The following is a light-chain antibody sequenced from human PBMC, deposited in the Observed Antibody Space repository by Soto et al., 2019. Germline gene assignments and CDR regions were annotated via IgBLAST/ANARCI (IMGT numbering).Light chain of an antibody. V-gene: IGLV2-23*02. J-gene: IGLJ3*02. CDR2: EVS. CDR1: SSDVGGYNY. CDR3: CSYAGSSTFGV. Sequence: QSALTQPASVSGSPGQSITISCTGTSSDVGGYNYVSWYQQYPGKAPKLMIYEVSKRPSGVSNRFSGYKSGNTASLTISGLQAEDEADYYCCSYAGSSTFGVFGGGTKLTVL.